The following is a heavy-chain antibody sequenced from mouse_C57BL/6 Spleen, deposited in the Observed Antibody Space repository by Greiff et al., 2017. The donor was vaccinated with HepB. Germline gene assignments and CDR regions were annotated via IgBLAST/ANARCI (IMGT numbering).Heavy chain of an antibody. V-gene: IGHV1-81*01. CDR1: GYTFTSYG. CDR3: ARLPSYYYGSSPWYFDV. CDR2: IYPRSGNT. Sequence: QVHVKQSGAELARPGASVKLSCKASGYTFTSYGISWVKQRTGQGLEWIGEIYPRSGNTYYNEKFKGKATLTADKSSSTAYMELRSLTSEDSAVYCCARLPSYYYGSSPWYFDVWGTGTTVTVSS. J-gene: IGHJ1*03. D-gene: IGHD1-1*01.